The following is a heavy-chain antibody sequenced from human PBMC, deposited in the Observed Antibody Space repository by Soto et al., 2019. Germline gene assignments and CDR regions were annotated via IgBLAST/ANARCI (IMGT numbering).Heavy chain of an antibody. Sequence: PGGSLRLSCAASGFTFSSYGMHWVRQAPGKGLEWVAVIWYDGSNKYYADSVKGRFTISRDNSKNTLYLQMNSLRAEDTAVYYCFREKRYGEDRDYFDYWRRRTLVTVSS. D-gene: IGHD3-9*01. J-gene: IGHJ4*02. CDR2: IWYDGSNK. V-gene: IGHV3-33*01. CDR1: GFTFSSYG. CDR3: FREKRYGEDRDYFDY.